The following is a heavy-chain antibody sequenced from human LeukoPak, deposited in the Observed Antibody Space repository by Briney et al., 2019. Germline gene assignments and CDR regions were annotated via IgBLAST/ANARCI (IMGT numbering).Heavy chain of an antibody. CDR2: IYYSGST. CDR1: GGSIGSYY. Sequence: SETLSLTCTVSGGSIGSYYWSWIRQPPGKGLEWIGYIYYSGSTNYNPSLKSRVTISVDTSKNQFSLKLSSVTAADTAVYYCARVKSSSWAYYYYYGMDVWGQGTTVTVSS. J-gene: IGHJ6*02. D-gene: IGHD6-13*01. CDR3: ARVKSSSWAYYYYYGMDV. V-gene: IGHV4-59*01.